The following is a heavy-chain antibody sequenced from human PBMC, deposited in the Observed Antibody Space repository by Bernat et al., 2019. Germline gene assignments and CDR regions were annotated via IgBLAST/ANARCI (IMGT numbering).Heavy chain of an antibody. Sequence: QVHLVQSGAEVKKPGSSVKVSCKASGDTFNTNAINWVRQAPGQGLEWMGGIIPIFGTANYAQKFQGRVTITADESTSTAYMELSSLRSEDTAVYYCASHASNWNYGTTFDYWGQGTLVTVSS. CDR1: GDTFNTNA. CDR3: ASHASNWNYGTTFDY. V-gene: IGHV1-69*12. CDR2: IIPIFGTA. J-gene: IGHJ4*02. D-gene: IGHD1-7*01.